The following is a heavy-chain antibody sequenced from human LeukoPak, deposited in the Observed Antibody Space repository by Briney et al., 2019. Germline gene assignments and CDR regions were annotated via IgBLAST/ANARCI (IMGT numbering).Heavy chain of an antibody. J-gene: IGHJ4*02. Sequence: SETLSLTCTVSGGSISSYYWSWIRQPPGKGLEWIGYIYYSGSTNYNPSLKSRFTISVDTSKNQFSLKLSSVTAADTAVYYCARVKKGYYYDSSGYCYFDYWGQGTLVTVSS. CDR3: ARVKKGYYYDSSGYCYFDY. V-gene: IGHV4-59*01. CDR1: GGSISSYY. D-gene: IGHD3-22*01. CDR2: IYYSGST.